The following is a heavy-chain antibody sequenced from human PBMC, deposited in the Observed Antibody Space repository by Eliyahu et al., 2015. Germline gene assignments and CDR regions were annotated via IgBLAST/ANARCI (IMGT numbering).Heavy chain of an antibody. CDR1: GGSFSGYY. Sequence: QVQLQQWGAGLLKPSETLSLTCAVYGGSFSGYYWSWIRQPPGKGLEWIGEINHSGSTNYNPSLKSRVTISVDTSKNQFSLKLSSVTAADTAVYYCARGRYSSDFFDYWGQGTLVTVSS. CDR3: ARGRYSSDFFDY. J-gene: IGHJ4*02. V-gene: IGHV4-34*01. CDR2: INHSGST. D-gene: IGHD6-19*01.